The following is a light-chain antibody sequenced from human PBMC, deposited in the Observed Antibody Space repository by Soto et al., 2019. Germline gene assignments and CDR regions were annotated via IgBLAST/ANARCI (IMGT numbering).Light chain of an antibody. Sequence: EIVLTQSPGTLSLSPGERATLSCRASQSVSSSYLAWYQQKPGQAPRLLIYGASSRATGIPDRFSGSGSGTDFTLTISRLEHDDFAVYYCQQYGSSPPIPFGQGTRLELK. CDR2: GAS. J-gene: IGKJ5*01. CDR1: QSVSSSY. CDR3: QQYGSSPPIP. V-gene: IGKV3-20*01.